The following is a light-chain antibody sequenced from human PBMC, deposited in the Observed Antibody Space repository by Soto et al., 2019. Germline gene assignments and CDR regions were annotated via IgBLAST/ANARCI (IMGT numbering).Light chain of an antibody. J-gene: IGLJ1*01. CDR3: FSYTSSGTYV. V-gene: IGLV1-44*01. Sequence: QSVLTQPPSASGTPGQRVTISCSGSSSNIGINTVNWYQQVPGTAPKLLIYTDNQRPSGVPDRFSGSKSGTSASLAISGLQSEDEADYYCFSYTSSGTYVFGTGTKLTVL. CDR1: SSNIGINT. CDR2: TDN.